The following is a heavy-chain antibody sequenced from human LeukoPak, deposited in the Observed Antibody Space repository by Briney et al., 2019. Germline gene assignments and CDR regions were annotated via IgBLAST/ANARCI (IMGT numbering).Heavy chain of an antibody. CDR3: SSGRRHTIFSYWFDP. Sequence: ASVKVSCKASEYTFASYDINWVRQATGQGHEWMGWMNPNSGNTGYAQKFQGRVTITRNTSISTAYMELSSLRSEDTAVYYFSSGRRHTIFSYWFDPWGQGTLVTVSS. D-gene: IGHD3-9*01. V-gene: IGHV1-8*03. CDR2: MNPNSGNT. CDR1: EYTFASYD. J-gene: IGHJ5*02.